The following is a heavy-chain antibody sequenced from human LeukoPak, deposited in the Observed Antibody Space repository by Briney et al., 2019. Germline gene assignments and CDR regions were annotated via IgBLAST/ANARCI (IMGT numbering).Heavy chain of an antibody. D-gene: IGHD5-18*01. J-gene: IGHJ4*02. CDR1: GVSISSSNSY. V-gene: IGHV4-39*07. Sequence: SETLSLTCTVSGVSISSSNSYWGWIRQPPGKGLEWIGSIYYSGSTYYNPSLKSRVTISVDTSKNQFSLKLSSVTAADTAVYYCARGRGYSSGPPDYWGQGTLVTVSS. CDR2: IYYSGST. CDR3: ARGRGYSSGPPDY.